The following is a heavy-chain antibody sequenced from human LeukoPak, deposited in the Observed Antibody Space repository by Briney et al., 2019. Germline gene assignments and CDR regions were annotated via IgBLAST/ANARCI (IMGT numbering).Heavy chain of an antibody. J-gene: IGHJ4*02. V-gene: IGHV3-21*01. Sequence: GGSLRLSCAASGFPFSCYSMNWVRQAPGKGLEWVSSISSSSSYIYYADSVKGRFTISRDNAKNSLYLQMNSLRAEDTAVYYCARAINAVGATTRYYFDYWGQGTLVTVSS. D-gene: IGHD1-26*01. CDR1: GFPFSCYS. CDR3: ARAINAVGATTRYYFDY. CDR2: ISSSSSYI.